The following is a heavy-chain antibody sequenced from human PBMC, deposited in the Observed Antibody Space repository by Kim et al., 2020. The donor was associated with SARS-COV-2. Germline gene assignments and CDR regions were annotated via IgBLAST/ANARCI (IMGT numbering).Heavy chain of an antibody. Sequence: SETLSLTCAVYGGSFSGYYWSWIRQPPGKGLEWIGEINHSGSTNYNPSLKSRVTISVDTSKNQFSLKLSSVTAADTAVYYCARGGTMVRGVMFFSRTFMDVWGQGTTVTVSS. J-gene: IGHJ6*02. D-gene: IGHD3-10*01. CDR1: GGSFSGYY. CDR3: ARGGTMVRGVMFFSRTFMDV. V-gene: IGHV4-34*01. CDR2: INHSGST.